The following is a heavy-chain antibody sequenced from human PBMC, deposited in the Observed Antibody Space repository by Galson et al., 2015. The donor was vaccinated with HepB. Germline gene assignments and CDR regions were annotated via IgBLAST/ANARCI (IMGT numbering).Heavy chain of an antibody. D-gene: IGHD1-26*01. J-gene: IGHJ4*02. Sequence: SLRLSCAASGFTFSSYAMSWVRQAPGKGLEWVSAISGSGGSTYYADSVKGRFTISRDNSKNTLYLQTNSLRAEDTAVYYCARDRGSYQFDYWGQGTLVTVSS. CDR1: GFTFSSYA. CDR3: ARDRGSYQFDY. V-gene: IGHV3-23*01. CDR2: ISGSGGST.